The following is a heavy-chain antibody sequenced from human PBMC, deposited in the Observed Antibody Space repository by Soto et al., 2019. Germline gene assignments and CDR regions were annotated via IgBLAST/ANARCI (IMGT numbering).Heavy chain of an antibody. CDR3: ARARTYGYRYSSDCFYP. Sequence: PPATLSLTCTVSGGSISSGDYYWSWIRRPPGKGLEWIGYIYYSGSTYYNPSLKSRVTISVDTSKNQFSLKLSSVTAADTAVYYCARARTYGYRYSSDCFYPCGQGTLLTVSS. CDR1: GGSISSGDYY. D-gene: IGHD5-18*01. J-gene: IGHJ5*02. CDR2: IYYSGST. V-gene: IGHV4-30-4*01.